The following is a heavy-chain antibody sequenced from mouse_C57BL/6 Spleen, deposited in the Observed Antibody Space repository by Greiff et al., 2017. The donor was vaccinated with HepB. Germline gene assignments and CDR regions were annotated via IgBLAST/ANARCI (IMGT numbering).Heavy chain of an antibody. CDR3: ARDYSRY. V-gene: IGHV1-50*01. D-gene: IGHD2-12*01. CDR2: IDPSDSYT. J-gene: IGHJ2*01. CDR1: GYTFTSYW. Sequence: VKLQQPGAELVKPGASVKLSCKASGYTFTSYWMQWVKQRPGQGLEWIGEIDPSDSYTNYNQKFKGKATLTVDTSSSTAYMQLSSLTSEDSAVYYCARDYSRYWGQGSTLTVSS.